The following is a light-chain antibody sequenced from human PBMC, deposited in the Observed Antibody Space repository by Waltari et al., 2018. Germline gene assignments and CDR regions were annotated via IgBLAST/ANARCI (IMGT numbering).Light chain of an antibody. CDR2: AAS. J-gene: IGKJ3*01. Sequence: DIQMTQSPSSLSTSVGDRATITCRASQSSGSYLNWYQQKPGKAPKLLIYAASSLQSGVPSRFSGSGSGTDFTLTISRLQPEDFATYYCQQSYSTPLFTFGPGTKVDIK. CDR3: QQSYSTPLFT. V-gene: IGKV1-39*01. CDR1: QSSGSY.